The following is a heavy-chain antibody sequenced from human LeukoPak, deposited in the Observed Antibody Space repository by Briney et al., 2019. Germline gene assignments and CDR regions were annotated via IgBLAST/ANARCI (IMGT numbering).Heavy chain of an antibody. V-gene: IGHV3-23*01. J-gene: IGHJ4*02. D-gene: IGHD5-24*01. CDR2: ISGSGDNT. CDR3: AKAVRIIDMAFDY. Sequence: GGSLRLSCAASGFTFSSYAMSWVRQAPGKGLEWVSTISGSGDNTYDADSVKGRFTISRDNSKNTLYVQMDSLRAEDTAVYYCAKAVRIIDMAFDYWGRGTLVTVSS. CDR1: GFTFSSYA.